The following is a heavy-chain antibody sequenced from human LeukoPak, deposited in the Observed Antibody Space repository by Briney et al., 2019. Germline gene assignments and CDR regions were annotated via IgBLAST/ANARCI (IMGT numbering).Heavy chain of an antibody. CDR2: INQDESDK. V-gene: IGHV3-7*01. Sequence: PGGSLRLSCVASGFTFSSFWMSWVRQAPGKGLEWVGWINQDESDKQYVDSVKGRFTISRDNAKNSIYLQMNSLRVEDTAVYYCVRQHWGSAFDYWGQGILVTVS. J-gene: IGHJ4*02. D-gene: IGHD7-27*01. CDR1: GFTFSSFW. CDR3: VRQHWGSAFDY.